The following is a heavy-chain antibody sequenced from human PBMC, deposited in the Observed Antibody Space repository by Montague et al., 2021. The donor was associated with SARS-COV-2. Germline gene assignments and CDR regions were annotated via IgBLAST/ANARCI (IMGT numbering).Heavy chain of an antibody. J-gene: IGHJ4*02. CDR2: ISHSGSA. CDR1: GDSISSANYQ. CDR3: ARQVGDFWTGFYVDS. Sequence: SETLSLTCNVSGDSISSANYQWAWFRQPPGKGLQWVGSISHSGSAYCNPSLKSRLTISVDMSKRLFSLDVESVAVADTAFYYCARQVGDFWTGFYVDSWGQGTLVTVSS. D-gene: IGHD3/OR15-3a*01. V-gene: IGHV4-39*01.